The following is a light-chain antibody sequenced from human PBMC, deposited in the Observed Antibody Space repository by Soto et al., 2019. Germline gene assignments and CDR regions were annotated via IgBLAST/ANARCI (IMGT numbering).Light chain of an antibody. V-gene: IGLV2-14*01. J-gene: IGLJ2*01. Sequence: QSALTQPASVSGSPGQSITISCTGTSSDVGGYNYVSWYQHHPGKAPKLMIYEVSNRPSGVSNRFSGSKSGNTASLTISGLQAEDEAHYYCSSYRHSSTVIFGGGTKLTVL. CDR2: EVS. CDR3: SSYRHSSTVI. CDR1: SSDVGGYNY.